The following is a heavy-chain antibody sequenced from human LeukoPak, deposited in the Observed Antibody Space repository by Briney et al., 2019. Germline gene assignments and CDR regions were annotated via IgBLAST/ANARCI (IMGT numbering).Heavy chain of an antibody. V-gene: IGHV3-30*02. CDR3: AKMQYSSSLDY. D-gene: IGHD6-6*01. Sequence: PGGSLRLSCAASGFTFSSYGTHWVRQAPGKGLEWVAFIRYDGSNKYYADSVKGRFTISRDNSKNTLYLQMNSLRAEDTAVYYCAKMQYSSSLDYWGQGTLVTVSS. CDR2: IRYDGSNK. CDR1: GFTFSSYG. J-gene: IGHJ4*02.